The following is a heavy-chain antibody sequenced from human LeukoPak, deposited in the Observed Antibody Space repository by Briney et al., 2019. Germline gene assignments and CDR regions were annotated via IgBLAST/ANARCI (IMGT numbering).Heavy chain of an antibody. CDR2: INHSGST. CDR1: GGSFSGYY. V-gene: IGHV4-34*01. J-gene: IGHJ4*02. CDR3: ARLPYYYDSSGYYYFSFDY. D-gene: IGHD3-22*01. Sequence: SETLSLTCAVYGGSFSGYYWSWIRQPPGKGLEWIGEINHSGSTNYNLSLKSRVTISVDTSKNQFSLKLSSVTAADTAVYYCARLPYYYDSSGYYYFSFDYWGQGTLVTVSS.